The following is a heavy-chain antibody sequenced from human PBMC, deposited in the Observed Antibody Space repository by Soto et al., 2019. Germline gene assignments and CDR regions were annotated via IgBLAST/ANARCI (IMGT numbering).Heavy chain of an antibody. CDR3: ARVPLFYSGWSLYDFDY. V-gene: IGHV1-18*01. D-gene: IGHD6-19*01. CDR2: ISAYNGNT. J-gene: IGHJ4*02. Sequence: QVQLVQSGAEVKKPGASVKVSCKASGYTFTSYGISWVRQAPGQGLEWMGWISAYNGNTNYAQKRQGRVTITTDTSTSTAYMELRSLRSDDTAVYYCARVPLFYSGWSLYDFDYWGQGTLVTVSS. CDR1: GYTFTSYG.